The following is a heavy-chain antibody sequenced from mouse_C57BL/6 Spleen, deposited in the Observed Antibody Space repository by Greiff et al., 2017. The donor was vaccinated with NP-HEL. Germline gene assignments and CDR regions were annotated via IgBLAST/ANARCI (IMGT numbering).Heavy chain of an antibody. J-gene: IGHJ3*01. CDR1: GFTFSSYG. Sequence: VESGGDLVKPGGSLKLSCAASGFTFSSYGMSWVRQTPDKRLEWVATISSGGSYTYYPDSVKRRFTISRDNAKNTLYLQMSSLKSEDTAMYYCARKGSSWFAYWGQGTLVTVSA. CDR2: ISSGGSYT. D-gene: IGHD1-1*01. CDR3: ARKGSSWFAY. V-gene: IGHV5-6*01.